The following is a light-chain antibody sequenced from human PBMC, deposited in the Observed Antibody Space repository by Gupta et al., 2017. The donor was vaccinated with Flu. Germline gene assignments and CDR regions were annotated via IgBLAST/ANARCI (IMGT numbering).Light chain of an antibody. CDR2: AAS. CDR3: QQVNYYPWT. V-gene: IGKV1-9*01. J-gene: IGKJ1*01. CDR1: QAISTY. Sequence: QLTQSPYFLSASIGDRVTLTCRASQAISTYVAWYQQKPGKPPKLLIYAASFLQSGVPSRFSGVASGTEFTLTISSLQAEYFATYFCQQVNYYPWTFGQGTKVEIK.